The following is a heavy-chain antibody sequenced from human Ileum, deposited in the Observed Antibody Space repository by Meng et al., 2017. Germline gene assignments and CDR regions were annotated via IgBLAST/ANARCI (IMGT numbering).Heavy chain of an antibody. CDR3: ATDTRSFSWSY. D-gene: IGHD3-3*01. Sequence: GESLKISCATSGFTFSNFWMKWVRQAPGKGLEWVAKTNEDGSAKYYVDSVKGRFTISRDNAKNSVFLQMNSLRVEDTAVYYCATDTRSFSWSYWGQGTLVTVSS. J-gene: IGHJ4*02. CDR2: TNEDGSAK. CDR1: GFTFSNFW. V-gene: IGHV3-7*04.